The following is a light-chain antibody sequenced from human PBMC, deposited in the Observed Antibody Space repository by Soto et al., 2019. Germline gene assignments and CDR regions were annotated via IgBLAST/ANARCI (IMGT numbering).Light chain of an antibody. CDR2: DAY. CDR1: QSVRRY. V-gene: IGKV3-11*01. CDR3: QERSDWPLT. J-gene: IGKJ4*01. Sequence: DIVLTQSPVTLSLSPGERATLSCRASQSVRRYLAGYQQKPGQPPRLLIYDAYKKSTGVPARFSGSGSGTDFNLTISSVEPEDFAVYYCQERSDWPLTFGGGTDVEI.